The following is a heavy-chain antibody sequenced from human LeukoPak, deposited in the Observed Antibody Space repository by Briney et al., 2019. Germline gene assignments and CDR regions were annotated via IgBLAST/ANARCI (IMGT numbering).Heavy chain of an antibody. J-gene: IGHJ3*02. CDR1: GYTFTSYY. Sequence: ASVKVSCKASGYTFTSYYMHWVRQAPGQGLEWMGIINPSGGSTSYAQKFQGRVTMTKDMSTSTVYMELSSLRSEDTAVYYWARVSCGYCSSTSCVSSDALVIWGQGTMVTVSS. D-gene: IGHD2-2*01. V-gene: IGHV1-46*01. CDR3: ARVSCGYCSSTSCVSSDALVI. CDR2: INPSGGST.